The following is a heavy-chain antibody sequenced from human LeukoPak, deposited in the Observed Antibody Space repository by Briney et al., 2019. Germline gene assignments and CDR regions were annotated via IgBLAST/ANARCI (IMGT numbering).Heavy chain of an antibody. CDR1: GGTFSSYA. J-gene: IGHJ4*02. CDR3: AREAVAGTVMYFDY. Sequence: ASVKVSCKASGGTFSSYAISWVRQAPGQGLEWMGGIIPIFGTANYAQKFQGRVTITTGESTSTAYMELSSLRSEDTAVYYCAREAVAGTVMYFDYWGQGTLVTVSS. CDR2: IIPIFGTA. V-gene: IGHV1-69*05. D-gene: IGHD6-19*01.